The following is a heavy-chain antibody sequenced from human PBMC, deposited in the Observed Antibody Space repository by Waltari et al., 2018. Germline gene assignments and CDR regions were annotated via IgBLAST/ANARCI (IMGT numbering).Heavy chain of an antibody. CDR2: IYYSGST. V-gene: IGHV4-39*01. J-gene: IGHJ6*03. D-gene: IGHD3-10*01. CDR1: GGSISSSSYY. CDR3: ARVAGEWFGYYYYYMDV. Sequence: QLQLQESGPGLVKPSETLSLTCTVSGGSISSSSYYWGWIRQPPGKGLEWIGSIYYSGSTYYTPSLTSRVTISVDTSKNQFSLKLSSVTAADMAVYYCARVAGEWFGYYYYYMDVWGKGTTVTVSS.